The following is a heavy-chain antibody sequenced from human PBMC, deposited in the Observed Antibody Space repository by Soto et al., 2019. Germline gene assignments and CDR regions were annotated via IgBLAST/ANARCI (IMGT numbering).Heavy chain of an antibody. J-gene: IGHJ4*02. D-gene: IGHD6-6*01. CDR2: IKSKTDGGTT. CDR3: TTGLSSSSSG. V-gene: IGHV3-15*01. CDR1: GFIFTNAW. Sequence: PGGSLRLSCAASGFIFTNAWMSWVRQAPGKGLEWVGRIKSKTDGGTTDYAAAVKGRFSISRDDSKNTLYLQMDSLKTEDTAVYYCTTGLSSSSSGWGQGTLVTVS.